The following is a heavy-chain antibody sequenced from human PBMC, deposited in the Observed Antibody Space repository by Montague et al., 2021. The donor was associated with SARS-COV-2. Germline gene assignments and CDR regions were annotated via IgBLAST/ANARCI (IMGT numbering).Heavy chain of an antibody. CDR3: ASEGLNNWFDS. V-gene: IGHV4-59*01. Sequence: SETLSLTCSVSNGSITSYFWSWIRQPPGKRLEWIGYIYYRGSTNYNPSLENRVTMSVDTFKNQFSLKLRFVTAADTAVYYCASEGLNNWFDSWCQGTPVIVSS. CDR1: NGSITSYF. CDR2: IYYRGST. J-gene: IGHJ5*01.